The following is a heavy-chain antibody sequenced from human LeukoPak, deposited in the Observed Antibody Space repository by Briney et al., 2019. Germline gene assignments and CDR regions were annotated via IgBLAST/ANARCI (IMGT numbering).Heavy chain of an antibody. J-gene: IGHJ3*02. D-gene: IGHD4-23*01. CDR2: INVNSGGT. Sequence: ASVKVSCKPSRYIFTTYYMHWVRQAPGQGLEWMGWINVNSGGTNFAQKFQGGVTMTRDTSISTAYMELSTLRSDDTAVYYCERDRGQIGGNAYATYDIWGQGTMVTVSS. CDR3: ERDRGQIGGNAYATYDI. CDR1: RYIFTTYY. V-gene: IGHV1-2*02.